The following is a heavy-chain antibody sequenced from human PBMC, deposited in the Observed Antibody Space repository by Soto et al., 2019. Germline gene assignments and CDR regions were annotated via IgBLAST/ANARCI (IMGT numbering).Heavy chain of an antibody. CDR2: IIPVFGTA. D-gene: IGHD6-13*01. J-gene: IGHJ6*02. Sequence: GASVKVSCKASGGTFSSYAISWARQAPGQGLEWMGGIIPVFGTANYAQKFQGRVTITADESTSTAYMELSSLRSEDTAVYYCARDRWYSSSSAYYYYGMDVWGQGTTVTVS. V-gene: IGHV1-69*13. CDR3: ARDRWYSSSSAYYYYGMDV. CDR1: GGTFSSYA.